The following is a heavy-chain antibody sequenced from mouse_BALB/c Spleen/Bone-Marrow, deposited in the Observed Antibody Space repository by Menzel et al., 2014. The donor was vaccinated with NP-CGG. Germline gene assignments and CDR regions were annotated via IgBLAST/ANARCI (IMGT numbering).Heavy chain of an antibody. Sequence: QVQLKESGPELVKPGASVKMSCKASGYTFTSYYIHWVKQRPGQGLEWIGWIYPGGGSTKYNEKFKGRTTLTADKSSSTAYMLLSSLTSEDSAIYFCARSQGNYFDYWGQGTTLTVSS. V-gene: IGHV1S56*01. CDR2: IYPGGGST. J-gene: IGHJ2*01. CDR3: ARSQGNYFDY. CDR1: GYTFTSYY.